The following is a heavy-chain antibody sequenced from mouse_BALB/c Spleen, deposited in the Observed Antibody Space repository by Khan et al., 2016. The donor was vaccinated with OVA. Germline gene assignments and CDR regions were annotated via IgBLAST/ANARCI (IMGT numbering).Heavy chain of an antibody. CDR1: GFTFSDYY. Sequence: EVELVESGGGLVKPGGSLKLSCAASGFTFSDYYMYWVRQTPEKRLVWVATISDGGSYTYYTDSVKGRFTISRDNAKNNLYLQMSSLKSEDTAMYYWARAGYGGLAYWGQGTLVTVSA. CDR2: ISDGGSYT. D-gene: IGHD1-1*02. J-gene: IGHJ3*01. CDR3: ARAGYGGLAY. V-gene: IGHV5-4*02.